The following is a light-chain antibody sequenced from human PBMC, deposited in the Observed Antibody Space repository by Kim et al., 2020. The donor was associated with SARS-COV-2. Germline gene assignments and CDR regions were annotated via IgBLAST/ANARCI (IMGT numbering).Light chain of an antibody. V-gene: IGLV10-54*04. CDR3: GAWDSSLSTGV. CDR2: RNS. Sequence: QKVTRTCTGSTNNVGNKEGAWQQQLQGIPPKLLSYRNSKRPSGIPERFSGSKSGKTASLGITGLQTGDEGDYYCGAWDSSLSTGVFGGGTQLTVL. J-gene: IGLJ3*02. CDR1: TNNVGNKE.